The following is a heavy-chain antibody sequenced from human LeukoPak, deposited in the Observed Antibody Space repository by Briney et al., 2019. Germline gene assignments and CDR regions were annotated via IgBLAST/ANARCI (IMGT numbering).Heavy chain of an antibody. CDR2: MNPNSGNT. V-gene: IGHV1-8*03. J-gene: IGHJ5*02. CDR3: ARAAPRSSSWGNWFDP. CDR1: GYTFTSYD. Sequence: ASVKVSCKASGYTFTSYDINWVRQATGQGLEWMGWMNPNSGNTGYAQKFQGRVTITRNTSISTAYMELSSLRSEDTAVYYCARAAPRSSSWGNWFDPWGQGTLVTVSS. D-gene: IGHD6-13*01.